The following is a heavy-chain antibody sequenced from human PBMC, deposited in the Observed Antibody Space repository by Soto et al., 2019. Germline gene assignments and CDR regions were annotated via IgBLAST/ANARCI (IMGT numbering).Heavy chain of an antibody. D-gene: IGHD6-6*01. Sequence: GESLKISCAASGFTFSSYAMSWVRQAPGKGLEWVSAISGSGGSTYYADSVKGRFTISRDNSKNTMYLQMNSLRAEDTAVYYCAKDKGGQLVRYFDYWGQGTLVTVSS. CDR1: GFTFSSYA. CDR2: ISGSGGST. J-gene: IGHJ4*02. V-gene: IGHV3-23*01. CDR3: AKDKGGQLVRYFDY.